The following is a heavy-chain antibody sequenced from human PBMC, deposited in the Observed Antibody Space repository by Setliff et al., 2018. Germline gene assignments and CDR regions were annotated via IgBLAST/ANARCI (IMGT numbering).Heavy chain of an antibody. J-gene: IGHJ5*02. CDR3: AREHPRYYYGENWFDP. CDR1: GGSISSSSYY. Sequence: PSETLSLTCTVSGGSISSSSYYWGWIRQPPGKGLEWIGSIYYSGSTYYNPSLKSRVTISVDTSKNQFSLKLSSVTAADTAVYYCAREHPRYYYGENWFDPGGQGTLVTVSS. D-gene: IGHD3-22*01. CDR2: IYYSGST. V-gene: IGHV4-39*07.